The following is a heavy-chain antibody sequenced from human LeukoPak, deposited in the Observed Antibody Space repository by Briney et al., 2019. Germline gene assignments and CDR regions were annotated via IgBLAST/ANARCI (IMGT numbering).Heavy chain of an antibody. J-gene: IGHJ4*02. CDR3: AGYDSSGYYYN. D-gene: IGHD3-22*01. CDR1: GFTVSSNY. V-gene: IGHV3-53*01. Sequence: GGSLRLSCAASGFTVSSNYMSWVRPAPGKGLEWVSVIYSGGSTYYADSVKGRFTISRDNSKNTLYLQMNSLRAEDTAVYYCAGYDSSGYYYNWGQGTLVTVSS. CDR2: IYSGGST.